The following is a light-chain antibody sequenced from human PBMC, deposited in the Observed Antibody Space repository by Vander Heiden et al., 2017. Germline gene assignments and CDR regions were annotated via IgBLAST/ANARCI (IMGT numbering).Light chain of an antibody. Sequence: SYELTQPLSVSVALGQTATFTCGGNNIGSKNVHWYQQKPGQGPVVVIYKDRNRPAGIPERFSGSNSGNTATLTISRAQAGDEADYYCHVWDSTTAVFGGGTKLTVL. J-gene: IGLJ3*02. CDR3: HVWDSTTAV. V-gene: IGLV3-9*01. CDR2: KDR. CDR1: NIGSKN.